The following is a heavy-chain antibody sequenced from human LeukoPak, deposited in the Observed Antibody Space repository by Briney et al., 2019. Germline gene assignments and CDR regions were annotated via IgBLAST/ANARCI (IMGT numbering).Heavy chain of an antibody. V-gene: IGHV4-39*01. Sequence: SETLSLTCAVSGGSLSISRYYWGWIRQPPGKGLEWLGCLYYSGSTYYNPSLKRRFTISLDTSKNQFSLKVRSVTAADTAVYCCARLPGQYGSSWNGMDVWGQGTTVTVSS. J-gene: IGHJ6*02. D-gene: IGHD6-13*01. CDR2: LYYSGST. CDR1: GGSLSISRYY. CDR3: ARLPGQYGSSWNGMDV.